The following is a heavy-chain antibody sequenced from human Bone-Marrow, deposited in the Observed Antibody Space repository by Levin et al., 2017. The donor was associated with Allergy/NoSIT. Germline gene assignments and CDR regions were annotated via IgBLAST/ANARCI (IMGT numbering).Heavy chain of an antibody. Sequence: KISCKAPEGTFNSYGINWVRQAPGQGLEWMGGIVPVFSIRDYTPTLKGRVTFTADESTSTAYMELSSLRSADTAIYYCARLPAIGSGWLDSWGQGTLITVSS. CDR2: IVPVFSIR. CDR3: ARLPAIGSGWLDS. D-gene: IGHD3-10*01. V-gene: IGHV1-69*01. J-gene: IGHJ5*01. CDR1: EGTFNSYG.